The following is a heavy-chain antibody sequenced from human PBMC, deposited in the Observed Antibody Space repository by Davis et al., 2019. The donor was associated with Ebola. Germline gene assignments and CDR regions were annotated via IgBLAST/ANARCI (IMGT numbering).Heavy chain of an antibody. Sequence: SVHVSRQASLYTLTSYGISSLRQAPGQGLEWMGWISAYNGNSNYAQKLQGRVTMTTDTSTSTAYMELSSLRSEDKAVYYCAMWVTRGAWFDPWGQGTLVTVSS. CDR3: AMWVTRGAWFDP. J-gene: IGHJ5*02. CDR1: LYTLTSYG. V-gene: IGHV1-18*04. CDR2: ISAYNGNS. D-gene: IGHD4-17*01.